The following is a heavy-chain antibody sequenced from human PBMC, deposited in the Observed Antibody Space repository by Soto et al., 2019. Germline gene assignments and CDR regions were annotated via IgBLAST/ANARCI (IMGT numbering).Heavy chain of an antibody. CDR1: GFIFSGSA. D-gene: IGHD1-26*01. J-gene: IGHJ3*01. CDR3: TNGKIV. V-gene: IGHV3-73*02. Sequence: EVQLVESGGGLVQPGGSLKLSCAASGFIFSGSAMHWVRQASGKGLEWGGRIRSKANNYATAYTESVKGRVTISRDDSKNTVYLQMNSLKTEDTAVYFCTNGKIVWGKGIMVTGSS. CDR2: IRSKANNYAT.